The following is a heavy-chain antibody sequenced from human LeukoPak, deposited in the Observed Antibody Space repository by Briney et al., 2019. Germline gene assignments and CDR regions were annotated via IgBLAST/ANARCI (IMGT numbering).Heavy chain of an antibody. D-gene: IGHD2-21*01. V-gene: IGHV3-7*03. Sequence: PGGSLRLSCAASGFTFSSYWMSWVRQAPGKGLEWVANIKKDGSEKYYVDSVKGRFTISRDNAKTSLYLQMNRLRAEDAAVYYCAKAPVTTCSGAYCYPFDYWGQGTLVTVSS. J-gene: IGHJ4*02. CDR2: IKKDGSEK. CDR1: GFTFSSYW. CDR3: AKAPVTTCSGAYCYPFDY.